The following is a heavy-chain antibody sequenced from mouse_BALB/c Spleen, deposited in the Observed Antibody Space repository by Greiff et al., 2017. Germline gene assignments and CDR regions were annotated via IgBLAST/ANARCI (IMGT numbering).Heavy chain of an antibody. D-gene: IGHD2-1*01. CDR3: ARENGNYTFAY. Sequence: QVTLKVSGAELMKPGASVKISCKATGYTFSSYWIEWVKQRPGHGLEWIGEILPGSGSTNYNEKFKGKATFTADTSSNTAYMQLSSLTSEDSAVYYCARENGNYTFAYWGQGTLVTVSA. J-gene: IGHJ3*01. V-gene: IGHV1-9*01. CDR1: GYTFSSYW. CDR2: ILPGSGST.